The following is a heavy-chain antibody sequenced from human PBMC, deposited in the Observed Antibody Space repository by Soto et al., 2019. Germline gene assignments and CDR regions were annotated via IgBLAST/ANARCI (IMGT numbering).Heavy chain of an antibody. CDR1: GDSISSADYY. Sequence: QVQLQESGPGLVKPSQTLSLTCTVSGDSISSADYYWTWIRLPPGEGLEWIGYIYYSGSTFYNPSLKSRVIXSXXTSKSQFSLKLSSVTAADTAVYYCVRRGSGGYFDIWGRGTLVTVST. V-gene: IGHV4-30-4*08. CDR2: IYYSGST. D-gene: IGHD3-10*01. J-gene: IGHJ2*01. CDR3: VRRGSGGYFDI.